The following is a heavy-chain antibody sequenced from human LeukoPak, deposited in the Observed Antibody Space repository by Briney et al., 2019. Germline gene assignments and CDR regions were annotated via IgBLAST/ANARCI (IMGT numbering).Heavy chain of an antibody. D-gene: IGHD3-10*01. J-gene: IGHJ4*02. CDR3: ARAGITTVRGIIIVGNIVLKD. CDR1: GYTFTSYG. Sequence: GASVKVSCKASGYTFTSYGISWVRQAPGQGLEWMGWISGYNGNTNYAQKLQGRVSMTTDTSTSTAYMELRSLRSDDTAMYYCARAGITTVRGIIIVGNIVLKDWGQGTLVTVSS. V-gene: IGHV1-18*04. CDR2: ISGYNGNT.